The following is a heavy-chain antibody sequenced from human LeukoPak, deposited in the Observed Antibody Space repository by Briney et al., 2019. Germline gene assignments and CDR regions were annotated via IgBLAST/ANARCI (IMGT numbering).Heavy chain of an antibody. V-gene: IGHV4-34*01. CDR2: INHSGST. J-gene: IGHJ4*02. Sequence: SETLSLTCAVYGGSFSGYYWSWIRQPPGKGLEWIGEINHSGSTNYNPSLKSRVTISVDTSKNQFSLKLRSVTAADTAVYYCASPMAWAHNRRDSDYWGLGTLVTVSS. D-gene: IGHD5-24*01. CDR1: GGSFSGYY. CDR3: ASPMAWAHNRRDSDY.